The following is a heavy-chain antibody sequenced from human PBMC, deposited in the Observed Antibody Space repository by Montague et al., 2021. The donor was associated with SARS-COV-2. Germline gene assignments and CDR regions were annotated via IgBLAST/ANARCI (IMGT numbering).Heavy chain of an antibody. CDR3: ARASGKKTIFGVVISYFDY. V-gene: IGHV4-31*03. Sequence: TLSLTCTVSGGSISSGGCYWSWIRPHPGKGLEWKGYIYYSGSTFSSLSLKSRVTIYVDTSKNQFSLKLGAVTAADTAVYYCARASGKKTIFGVVISYFDYWGQGTLVTVSS. J-gene: IGHJ4*02. CDR2: IYYSGST. D-gene: IGHD3-3*01. CDR1: GGSISSGGCY.